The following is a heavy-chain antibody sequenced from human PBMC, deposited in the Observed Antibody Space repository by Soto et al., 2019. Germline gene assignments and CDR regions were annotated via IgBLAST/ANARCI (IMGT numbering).Heavy chain of an antibody. CDR2: ISGSGGST. Sequence: EVQLLESGGGLVQPGGSLRLSCAASGFTFSSYAMSWVRQAPGKGLEWVSAISGSGGSTYYADSVKGRFTISRDNSKNTLYLQMNSLRAEDTAVYYCAKDPLNHYGDYDWFDPWGQGTLVTVSS. J-gene: IGHJ5*02. CDR1: GFTFSSYA. D-gene: IGHD4-17*01. CDR3: AKDPLNHYGDYDWFDP. V-gene: IGHV3-23*01.